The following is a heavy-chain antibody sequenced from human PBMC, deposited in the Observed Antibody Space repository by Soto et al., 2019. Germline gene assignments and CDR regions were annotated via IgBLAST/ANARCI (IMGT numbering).Heavy chain of an antibody. Sequence: ALVNRACKASGYIFSANYIHWGRQDLGEGLEWLGWINPHSGATNYAQKFLGRVTMSADTSASTAYMDLARLKSDDTAVYYRVRAHVLGCSTWFDPWGRGTPVTVSS. V-gene: IGHV1-2*02. CDR2: INPHSGAT. J-gene: IGHJ5*02. D-gene: IGHD3-10*02. CDR3: VRAHVLGCSTWFDP. CDR1: GYIFSANY.